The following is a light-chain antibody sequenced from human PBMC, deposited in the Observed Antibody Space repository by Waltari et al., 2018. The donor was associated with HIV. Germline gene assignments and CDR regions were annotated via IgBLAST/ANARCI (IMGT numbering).Light chain of an antibody. V-gene: IGKV4-1*01. J-gene: IGKJ3*01. CDR1: NSVIDRYKNKNY. Sequence: IVMTQSPDSLAVSLGERATLNCKSSNSVIDRYKNKNYLAWYQQKPGQPPKLLIYWASTRGSGVPDRFIASGSGTSFTLTISSLQAEDVAVYYCQQYYNAPFTFGPGTKVIVK. CDR3: QQYYNAPFT. CDR2: WAS.